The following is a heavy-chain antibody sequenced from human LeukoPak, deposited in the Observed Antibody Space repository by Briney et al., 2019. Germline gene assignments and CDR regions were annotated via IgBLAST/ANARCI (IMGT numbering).Heavy chain of an antibody. V-gene: IGHV3-21*01. CDR2: ISSSSSYI. Sequence: PRGSLRLSCAASGFTFSSYSMNWVRQAPGKGLEWVSSISSSSSYIYYADSVKGRFTISRDNAKNSLYLQMNSLRAEDTAVYYCARESLAAAGFDYWGQGTLVTVSS. CDR3: ARESLAAAGFDY. CDR1: GFTFSSYS. D-gene: IGHD6-13*01. J-gene: IGHJ4*02.